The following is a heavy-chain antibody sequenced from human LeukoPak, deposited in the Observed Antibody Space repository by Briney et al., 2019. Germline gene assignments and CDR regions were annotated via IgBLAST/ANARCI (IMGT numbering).Heavy chain of an antibody. Sequence: PGGSLRHSCIGSGFTLGDYYINWLRQAPGKGPGWVGFIISLGHGGTTEYAASVKGRFTSSRDDSKSIAYLQINSLKTDDTALYYCSGHRHSFNWFDPWGQGTLVTVSS. V-gene: IGHV3-49*03. CDR1: GFTLGDYY. CDR3: SGHRHSFNWFDP. J-gene: IGHJ5*02. CDR2: IISLGHGGTT. D-gene: IGHD5-18*01.